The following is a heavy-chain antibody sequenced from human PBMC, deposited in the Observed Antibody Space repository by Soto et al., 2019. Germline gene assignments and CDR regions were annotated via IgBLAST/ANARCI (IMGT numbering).Heavy chain of an antibody. CDR3: ADLKWSRSYLP. CDR1: GFTFSNAW. V-gene: IGHV3-15*01. CDR2: IKSKTDGGTT. D-gene: IGHD3-3*01. Sequence: GGSLRLSCAASGFTFSNAWMSWVRQAPGKGLEWVGRIKSKTDGGTTDYAAPVKGRFTISRDDSKNSLFLQMNSLTTEDTAIYYCADLKWSRSYLPWGQGTLVTVSS. J-gene: IGHJ1*01.